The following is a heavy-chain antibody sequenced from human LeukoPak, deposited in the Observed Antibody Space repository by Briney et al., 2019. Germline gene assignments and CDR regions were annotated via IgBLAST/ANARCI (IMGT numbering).Heavy chain of an antibody. CDR2: IYHSGST. CDR3: ARGPDCGGDCYPSY. CDR1: GYSIISY. Sequence: PSETLSLTCTVSGYSIISYWGWIRQPPGRGLEWIGSIYHSGSTYYNPSLKSRVTISVDTSKNQFSLKLSSVTAADTAVYYCARGPDCGGDCYPSYWGQGTLVTVYS. J-gene: IGHJ4*02. V-gene: IGHV4-38-2*02. D-gene: IGHD2-21*02.